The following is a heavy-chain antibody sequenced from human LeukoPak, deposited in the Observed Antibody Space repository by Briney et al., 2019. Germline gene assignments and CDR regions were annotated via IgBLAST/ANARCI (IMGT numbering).Heavy chain of an antibody. CDR3: ARRWAYDYFDY. Sequence: SETLSLTCTVSGGSISSSSYYWSWIRQPPGKGLEWIGYIYYIGSTNYNPSLKSRVTISVDTSKNQFSLKLSSVSAADTAVYYCARRWAYDYFDYWGQGTLVTVSS. V-gene: IGHV4-61*05. CDR2: IYYIGST. CDR1: GGSISSSSYY. J-gene: IGHJ4*02. D-gene: IGHD4-23*01.